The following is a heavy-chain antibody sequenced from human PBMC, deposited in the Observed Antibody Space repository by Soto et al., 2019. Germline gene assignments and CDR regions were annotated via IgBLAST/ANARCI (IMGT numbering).Heavy chain of an antibody. Sequence: QVQLVESGGGVVQPGRSLRLSCAASGFTFSSYVMHWVRQAPGKGLEWVSVISIDGSNKYYVDSVKGRFTISRDNSKNKLYLDMNRLGLEDTAVYYYAKADNCGWSQSAVSWGQGTLVTVSS. J-gene: IGHJ4*02. D-gene: IGHD6-19*01. V-gene: IGHV3-30*18. CDR2: ISIDGSNK. CDR3: AKADNCGWSQSAVS. CDR1: GFTFSSYV.